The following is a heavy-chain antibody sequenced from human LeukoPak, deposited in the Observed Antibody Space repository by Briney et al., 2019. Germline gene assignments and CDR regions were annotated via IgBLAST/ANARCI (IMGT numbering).Heavy chain of an antibody. D-gene: IGHD3-16*02. CDR3: ARSDYVWGSYRDAFDI. V-gene: IGHV3-74*01. Sequence: PGGSLRLSCAASGFTFSSYWMHWVRQAPGKGLVWVSRINSDGSSTSYADSVKGRFTISRDNAKDSLYLQMNSLRAEDTAVYYCARSDYVWGSYRDAFDIWGQGTMVTVSS. CDR1: GFTFSSYW. CDR2: INSDGSST. J-gene: IGHJ3*02.